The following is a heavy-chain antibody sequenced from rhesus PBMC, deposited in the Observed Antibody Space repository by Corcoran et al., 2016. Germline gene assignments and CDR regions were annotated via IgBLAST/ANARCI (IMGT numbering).Heavy chain of an antibody. D-gene: IGHD6S26*01. CDR3: ARSSGWSQSWDY. V-gene: IGHV4-80*01. J-gene: IGHJ4*01. CDR1: GGSFSSYW. Sequence: QVQLQESGPGLVKPSETLSLTCAVSGGSFSSYWWSWIRQPPGKGLEWIGEINGNSGSTNYNPSLKSRVTISKAASKNQFSLKLSSVTAADTAVYYCARSSGWSQSWDYWGQGVLVTVSS. CDR2: INGNSGST.